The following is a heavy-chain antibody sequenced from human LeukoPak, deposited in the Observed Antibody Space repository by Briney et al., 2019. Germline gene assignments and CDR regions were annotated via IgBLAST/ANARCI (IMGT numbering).Heavy chain of an antibody. CDR2: INQGGSDK. J-gene: IGHJ4*02. CDR3: TRDRSRAEDD. V-gene: IGHV3-7*01. Sequence: GGSLRLSCAASGFTFSGHWMSWVRQAPGKGLEWVANINQGGSDKSYVDSVKGRFTISRDNANNLLYLQMNSLRGEDTAVYYCTRDRSRAEDDWGQGTLVTVSS. CDR1: GFTFSGHW. D-gene: IGHD1-14*01.